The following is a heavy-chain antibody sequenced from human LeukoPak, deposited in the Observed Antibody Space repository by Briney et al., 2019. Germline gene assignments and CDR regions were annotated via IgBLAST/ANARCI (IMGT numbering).Heavy chain of an antibody. D-gene: IGHD3-22*01. J-gene: IGHJ5*02. V-gene: IGHV1-69*05. CDR1: GGTFSSYA. CDR3: ARDAYDSSGYYYPNGFDP. CDR2: IIHIFGTA. Sequence: ASVKVSCKASGGTFSSYAISWVRQAPGQGLEWMGGIIHIFGTANYAQKFQGRVTITTDESTSTAYMELSSLRSEDTAVYYCARDAYDSSGYYYPNGFDPWGQGTLVTVSS.